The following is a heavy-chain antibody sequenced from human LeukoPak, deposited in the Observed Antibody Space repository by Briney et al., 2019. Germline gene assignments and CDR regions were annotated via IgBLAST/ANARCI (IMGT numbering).Heavy chain of an antibody. V-gene: IGHV4-59*01. CDR3: ARRVEYSSSSGLGY. J-gene: IGHJ4*02. CDR1: GGSISSYY. Sequence: PSETLSLTCTVSGGSISSYYWSWIRQPPGKGLEWIGYIYYSGSTNYNPSLKSRVTISVDTSKNQFSLKLSSVTAADAAVYYCARRVEYSSSSGLGYWGQGTLVTVSS. CDR2: IYYSGST. D-gene: IGHD6-6*01.